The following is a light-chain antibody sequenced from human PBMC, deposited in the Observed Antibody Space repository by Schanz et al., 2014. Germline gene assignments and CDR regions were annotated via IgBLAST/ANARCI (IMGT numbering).Light chain of an antibody. CDR1: SSDVGSYNL. CDR2: DVN. J-gene: IGLJ2*01. Sequence: QSALTQPASVSGSPGQSITISCTGTSSDVGSYNLVSWYQQHPGKAPKLMIFDVNQRPSGVPDRFSGSKSGNTASLTVSGLQAEDEADYYCSSYGGSNFVVFGGGTKLTVL. CDR3: SSYGGSNFVV. V-gene: IGLV2-14*02.